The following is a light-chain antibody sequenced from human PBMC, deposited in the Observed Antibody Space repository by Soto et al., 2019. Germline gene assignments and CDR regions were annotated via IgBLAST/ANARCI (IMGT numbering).Light chain of an antibody. V-gene: IGLV2-11*01. CDR2: DVI. CDR3: CSYAGSYTYV. CDR1: SGDIGSYNR. J-gene: IGLJ1*01. Sequence: QSALTQPASVSGSPGQSITISCTGTSGDIGSYNRVSWYQQHPGKAPKLMIYDVIKRPSGVPDRFSGSKSGNSASLTISGLQGEDEADYFCCSYAGSYTYVFGTGTKLTVL.